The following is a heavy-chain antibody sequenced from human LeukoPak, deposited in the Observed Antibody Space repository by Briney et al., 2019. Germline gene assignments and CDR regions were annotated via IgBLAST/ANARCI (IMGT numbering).Heavy chain of an antibody. J-gene: IGHJ4*02. V-gene: IGHV3-23*01. CDR2: ISGSGGGT. CDR1: GFTFSSYA. D-gene: IGHD1-1*01. Sequence: GGSLRLSCAASGFTFSSYAMSWVRQAPGKGLEWVSVISGSGGGTYYADSVKGRFTISRDNSKNTLYLQMNSLRAEDTAVYYCAKDRGRDWKTFDYWGQGTLVTVSS. CDR3: AKDRGRDWKTFDY.